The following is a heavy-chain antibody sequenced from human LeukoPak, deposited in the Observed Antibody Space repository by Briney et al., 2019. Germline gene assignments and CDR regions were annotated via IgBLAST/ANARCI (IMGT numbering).Heavy chain of an antibody. D-gene: IGHD4-11*01. V-gene: IGHV2-5*01. CDR3: AHRLDYTHHFGY. CDR2: IYWNDDK. J-gene: IGHJ4*02. CDR1: GFSLSTSGVG. Sequence: SGPTLVKPTQTLTLTCTFSGFSLSTSGVGVGWIRQPPGKALEWLALIYWNDDKRYRPSLRSRLTITKDTSKNQVVLTMTNMDPVDTATYYCAHRLDYTHHFGYWGQGTLVTVSS.